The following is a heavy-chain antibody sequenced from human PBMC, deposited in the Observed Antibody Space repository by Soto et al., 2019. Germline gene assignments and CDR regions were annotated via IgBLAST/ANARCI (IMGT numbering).Heavy chain of an antibody. CDR1: GYAFTTYG. Sequence: QVHLVQSGAEVKKPGASVKVSCKGSGYAFTTYGITWVRQAPEQGLEWMGWISAHNGNTNYAQKLQGRVTVTRATSTSTAYMELRSLRSDDTAVYYCARGRYGDYWGQGALVTVSS. CDR3: ARGRYGDY. V-gene: IGHV1-18*01. CDR2: ISAHNGNT. J-gene: IGHJ4*02. D-gene: IGHD1-1*01.